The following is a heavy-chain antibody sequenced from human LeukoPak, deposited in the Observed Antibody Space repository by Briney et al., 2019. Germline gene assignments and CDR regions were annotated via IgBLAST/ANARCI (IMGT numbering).Heavy chain of an antibody. V-gene: IGHV1-2*02. Sequence: ASVKVSCKASGYTFTVYHVHWVRQAPGQGLEWMGWINPYSGGTNYAQKFQGRVTMTRDTSISTAYMELSGLRSDDTAVYYCARDGSGSWYVDWGQGTLVTVSS. CDR2: INPYSGGT. D-gene: IGHD6-13*01. CDR3: ARDGSGSWYVD. CDR1: GYTFTVYH. J-gene: IGHJ4*02.